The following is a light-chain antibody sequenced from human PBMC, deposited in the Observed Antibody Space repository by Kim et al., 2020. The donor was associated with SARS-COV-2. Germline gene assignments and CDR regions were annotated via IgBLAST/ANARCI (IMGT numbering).Light chain of an antibody. V-gene: IGKV1-5*03. CDR3: QQYNSNPVT. J-gene: IGKJ1*01. CDR1: QSISSW. CDR2: KAY. Sequence: DIQMTQSPSTLSASVGDRVTITCRASQSISSWLAWYQQKPGKAPKLLIYKAYSLESGVPSRFSGSGSGTEFTLTISSLQPDDFATYYCQQYNSNPVTFGQGTKVDIK.